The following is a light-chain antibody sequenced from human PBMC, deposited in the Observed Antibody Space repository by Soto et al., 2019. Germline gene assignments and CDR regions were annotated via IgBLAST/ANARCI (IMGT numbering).Light chain of an antibody. CDR1: QSISSW. CDR3: QQYNSYWT. V-gene: IGKV1-5*01. Sequence: DIQMTQSPSTLSASVGGRVTITCRASQSISSWLAWCQQKPGKAPKLLIYDASSLESGVPSRFSGSGSGTEFTLTIRSLQPDDFATYYCQQYNSYWTFGQGTKVDIK. CDR2: DAS. J-gene: IGKJ1*01.